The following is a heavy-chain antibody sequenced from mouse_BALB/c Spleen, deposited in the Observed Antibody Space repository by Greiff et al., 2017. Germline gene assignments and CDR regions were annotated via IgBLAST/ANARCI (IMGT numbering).Heavy chain of an antibody. V-gene: IGHV1-53*01. Sequence: QVQLQQPGSELVRPGASVKLSCKASGYTFTSYWMHWVKQRHGQGLEWIGQIYPGDGDTNYNGKFKGKATLTADKSSSTAYMQLSSLTSEDSAVYFCARVGDYYAMDYWGQGTSVTVSS. J-gene: IGHJ4*01. CDR3: ARVGDYYAMDY. D-gene: IGHD3-3*01. CDR1: GYTFTSYW. CDR2: IYPGDGDT.